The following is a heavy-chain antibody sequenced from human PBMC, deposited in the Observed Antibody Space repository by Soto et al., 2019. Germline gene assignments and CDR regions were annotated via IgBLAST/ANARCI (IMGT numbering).Heavy chain of an antibody. CDR3: ARAPAITIRKQPFDP. V-gene: IGHV1-46*01. J-gene: IGHJ5*02. D-gene: IGHD3-3*01. CDR1: GYTFTSYY. CDR2: INPSGGST. Sequence: ASVKVSCKASGYTFTSYYMHWVRQAPGQGLEWMGIINPSGGSTSYAQKFQGRVTMTRDTSTSTVYMELSSLRSEDTAVYYCARAPAITIRKQPFDPWGQGTLVTVSS.